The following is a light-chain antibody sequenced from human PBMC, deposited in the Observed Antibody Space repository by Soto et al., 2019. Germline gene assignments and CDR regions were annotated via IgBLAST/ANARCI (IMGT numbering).Light chain of an antibody. CDR3: QQYGSLSWT. J-gene: IGKJ1*01. CDR1: QSVSSSY. Sequence: ESGLTQSTGTLSLSKRERATLSGRASQSVSSSYLAWYQQKPGQAPRLLIYGASSRATGIPDRFSGSGSGTDFTLTISRLEPEDFAVYYCQQYGSLSWTFGQGTKVDI. CDR2: GAS. V-gene: IGKV3-20*01.